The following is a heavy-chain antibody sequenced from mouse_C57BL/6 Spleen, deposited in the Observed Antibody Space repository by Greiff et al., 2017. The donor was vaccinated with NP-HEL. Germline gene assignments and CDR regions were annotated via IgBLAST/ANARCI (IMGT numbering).Heavy chain of an antibody. D-gene: IGHD2-4*01. V-gene: IGHV1-19*01. CDR2: INPYNGGT. Sequence: VQLQQSGPVLVKPGASVKMSCKASGYTFTDYYMNWVKQSHGKSLEWIGVINPYNGGTSYNQKFKGKATLTVDKSSSTAYMELNSLTSEDSAVYYCARNYDLYYAMDYWGQGTSVTVSS. CDR1: GYTFTDYY. J-gene: IGHJ4*01. CDR3: ARNYDLYYAMDY.